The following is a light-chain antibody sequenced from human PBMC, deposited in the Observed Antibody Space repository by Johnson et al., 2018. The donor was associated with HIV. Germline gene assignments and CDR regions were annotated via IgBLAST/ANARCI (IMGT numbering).Light chain of an antibody. Sequence: QSVLTQPPSMSAAPGQKVTISCSGGSSNIGNNYVSWYQQLPGTAPKLLIYDNNKRPSGIPDRFSGSKSGTSATLGITGLQTGDEADYYCGTWDSGLSAHYVCGTGTRVTVL. CDR1: SSNIGNNY. CDR3: GTWDSGLSAHYV. V-gene: IGLV1-51*01. CDR2: DNN. J-gene: IGLJ1*01.